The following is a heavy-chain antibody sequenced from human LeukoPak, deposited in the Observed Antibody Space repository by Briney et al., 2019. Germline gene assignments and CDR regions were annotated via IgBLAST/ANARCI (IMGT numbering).Heavy chain of an antibody. CDR2: ISGSGGST. D-gene: IGHD2-21*01. CDR1: GFTFSSYA. Sequence: GGSLRLSCAASGFTFSSYAMNWVRQAPGKGLEWVSGISGSGGSTYYADSVKGRFSISRDNSKNTLYLQMDSLRGEDTAVYYCAKDFRIGYSAHFDYWGQGALVTVSS. J-gene: IGHJ4*02. V-gene: IGHV3-23*01. CDR3: AKDFRIGYSAHFDY.